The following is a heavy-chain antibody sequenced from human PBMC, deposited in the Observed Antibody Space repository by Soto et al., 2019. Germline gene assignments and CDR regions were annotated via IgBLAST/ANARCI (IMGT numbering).Heavy chain of an antibody. CDR3: ARGPKRFLEWLFPGPGSYYYYGMDV. J-gene: IGHJ6*02. CDR1: GGSFSGYY. CDR2: INHSGST. Sequence: LSLTCAVYGGSFSGYYWSWIRQPPGKGLEWIGEINHSGSTNYNPSLKSRVTISVDTSKNQFSLKLSSVTAADTAVYYCARGPKRFLEWLFPGPGSYYYYGMDVWGQGTTVTVSS. V-gene: IGHV4-34*01. D-gene: IGHD3-3*01.